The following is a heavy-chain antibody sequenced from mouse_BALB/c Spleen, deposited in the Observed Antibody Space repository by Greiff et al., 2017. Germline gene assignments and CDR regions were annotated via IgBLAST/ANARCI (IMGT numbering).Heavy chain of an antibody. J-gene: IGHJ3*01. Sequence: EVQVVESGGGLVQPGGSRKLSCAASGFTFSSFGMHWVRQAPEKGLEWVAYISSGSSTIYYADTVKGRFTISRDNPKNTLFLQMTSLRSEDTAMYYCASAAWFAYWGQGTLVTVSA. V-gene: IGHV5-17*02. CDR2: ISSGSSTI. CDR1: GFTFSSFG. CDR3: ASAAWFAY.